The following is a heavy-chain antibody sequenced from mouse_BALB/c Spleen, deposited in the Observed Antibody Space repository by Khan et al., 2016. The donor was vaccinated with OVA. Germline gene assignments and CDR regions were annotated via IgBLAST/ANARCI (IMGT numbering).Heavy chain of an antibody. J-gene: IGHJ4*01. CDR1: GYTFTSYW. Sequence: VQLQESGAELAKPGASVKMSCKASGYTFTSYWMHWVKQRPGQGLEWIGYINPSTGYTEYNQKFKDKATLTADKSSSTAYMQLSSLTSEDSAVYYCASYYGGSYAMDYWGQGTSVTASS. D-gene: IGHD1-1*01. CDR2: INPSTGYT. CDR3: ASYYGGSYAMDY. V-gene: IGHV1-7*01.